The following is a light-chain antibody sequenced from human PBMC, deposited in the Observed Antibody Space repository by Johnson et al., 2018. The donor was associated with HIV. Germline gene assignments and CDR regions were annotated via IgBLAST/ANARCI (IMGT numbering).Light chain of an antibody. V-gene: IGLV1-51*01. Sequence: QPVLTQPPSVSAAPGQKVTISCSGSSSNIGNNYVSWYQQFPGTAPKLLIYDNNKRPSGIPDRFSGSKSGTSATLGITGLQTGDEADYYCGTWDSSLSAFYVFGTGTKVTVL. J-gene: IGLJ1*01. CDR3: GTWDSSLSAFYV. CDR2: DNN. CDR1: SSNIGNNY.